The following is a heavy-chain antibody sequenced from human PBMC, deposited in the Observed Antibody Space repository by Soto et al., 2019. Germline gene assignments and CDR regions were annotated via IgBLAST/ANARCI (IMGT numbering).Heavy chain of an antibody. V-gene: IGHV4-34*01. J-gene: IGHJ4*02. CDR2: INHSGST. Sequence: SETLSLTCALYGGSLSGYYWSWIRQPPGKGLEWIGEINHSGSTNYNPSLKSRVTISVDTSKNQFSLKLRSVTAADAAVYFCARIDGSGWFFDYWGQGTLVTVSS. CDR1: GGSLSGYY. D-gene: IGHD6-19*01. CDR3: ARIDGSGWFFDY.